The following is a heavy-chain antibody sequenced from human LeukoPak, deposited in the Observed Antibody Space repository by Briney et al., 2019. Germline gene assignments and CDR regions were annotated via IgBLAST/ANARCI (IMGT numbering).Heavy chain of an antibody. Sequence: GGSLRLSCAASEFTFSSYNMNWVRQAPGKGLEWVSYISSSSSTTYYADSVKGRFTISRDNAKNSLYLQINSLRAEDTAVYYCAKDRSYYDSSGYIYYFDYWGQGPLVSVPS. CDR2: ISSSSSTT. CDR1: EFTFSSYN. CDR3: AKDRSYYDSSGYIYYFDY. J-gene: IGHJ4*02. V-gene: IGHV3-48*01. D-gene: IGHD3-22*01.